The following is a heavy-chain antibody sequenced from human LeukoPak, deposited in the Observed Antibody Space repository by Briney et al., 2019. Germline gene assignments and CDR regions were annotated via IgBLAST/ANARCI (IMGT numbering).Heavy chain of an antibody. CDR3: ARDPDILGFDY. J-gene: IGHJ4*02. Sequence: SGGSLTLSCAASGFTFSSYWMTWVRQAPGKGLEWVSYISSSGSTIYYADSVKGRFTISRDNAKNSLYLQMNSLRAEDTAVYYCARDPDILGFDYWGQGTLVTVSS. D-gene: IGHD3-9*01. CDR2: ISSSGSTI. CDR1: GFTFSSYW. V-gene: IGHV3-48*03.